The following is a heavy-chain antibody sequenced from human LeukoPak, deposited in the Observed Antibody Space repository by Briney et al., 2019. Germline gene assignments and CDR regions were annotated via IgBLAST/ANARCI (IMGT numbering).Heavy chain of an antibody. CDR3: ARGIGDYVWGSYRYPDY. CDR1: GYTFTSYD. D-gene: IGHD3-16*02. J-gene: IGHJ4*02. Sequence: GASVKVSCKASGYTFTSYDINWVRQATGQGLEWMGWMNPNSGNTGYAQKFQGRVTMTRNTSISTAYMELSSLRSEDTAVYYCARGIGDYVWGSYRYPDYWGQGTLVTVSS. CDR2: MNPNSGNT. V-gene: IGHV1-8*01.